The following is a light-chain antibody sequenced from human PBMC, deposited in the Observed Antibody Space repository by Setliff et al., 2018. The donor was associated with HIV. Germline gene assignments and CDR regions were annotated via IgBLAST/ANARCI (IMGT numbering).Light chain of an antibody. Sequence: LTQPASVSESPGQSITISCTGASSDVGGFDYVSWYQQHPGKAPKLMIYDVTNRPSGVSNRFSASKSGNTASLTISGLQAEDEADYYCTSYTRNTTYVFGTGTRSPS. CDR1: SSDVGGFDY. V-gene: IGLV2-14*03. CDR2: DVT. J-gene: IGLJ1*01. CDR3: TSYTRNTTYV.